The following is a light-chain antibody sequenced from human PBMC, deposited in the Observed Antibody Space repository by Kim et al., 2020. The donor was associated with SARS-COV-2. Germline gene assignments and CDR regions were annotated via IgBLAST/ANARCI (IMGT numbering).Light chain of an antibody. CDR2: GAS. Sequence: EVVMTQSPATLSVSPGERVTLSCKASQNVGRSLAWYQQKPGQAPRLLIYGASTRATGVPAWFSGSGSGADFTLTISSLRSEDFAVYYCQQYDKWPPYTVGQETKLEI. CDR3: QQYDKWPPYT. CDR1: QNVGRS. V-gene: IGKV3-15*01. J-gene: IGKJ2*01.